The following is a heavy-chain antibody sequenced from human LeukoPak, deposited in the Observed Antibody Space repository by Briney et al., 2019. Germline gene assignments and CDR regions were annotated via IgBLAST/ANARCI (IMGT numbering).Heavy chain of an antibody. J-gene: IGHJ4*01. D-gene: IGHD6-19*01. CDR2: IYTSGST. Sequence: PSETLSLTCTVSGGSISSGSYYWSWIRQPAGKGLEWIGRIYTSGSTNYNPSLKSRVTISVDTSKNQFSLKLSSVTAADTVVYYCARRKRGSGGPFDSWGHGTLVTVSS. CDR1: GGSISSGSYY. V-gene: IGHV4-61*02. CDR3: ARRKRGSGGPFDS.